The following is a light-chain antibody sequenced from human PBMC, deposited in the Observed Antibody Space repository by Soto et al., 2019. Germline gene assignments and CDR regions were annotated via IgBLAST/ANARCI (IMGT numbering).Light chain of an antibody. CDR1: SSDVGGYNY. CDR2: EVS. J-gene: IGLJ2*01. Sequence: QSALTQPPSASGSPGQSGTISCTGTSSDVGGYNYVSWYQQHPGKAPKLMIYEVSKRPSGVPDRFSGSKSGNTASLTVSGLQAEDEADYYCSSYAGSTVVFGGGTKLTVL. CDR3: SSYAGSTVV. V-gene: IGLV2-8*01.